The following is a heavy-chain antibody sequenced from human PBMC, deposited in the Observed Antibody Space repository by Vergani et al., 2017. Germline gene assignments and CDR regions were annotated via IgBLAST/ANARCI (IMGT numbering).Heavy chain of an antibody. J-gene: IGHJ4*02. CDR3: TSCWYYDSIAYWAY. D-gene: IGHD3-22*01. CDR2: INPSGGSK. CDR1: VYTLTSYY. Sequence: QVQLVQSGAEVKKPGASVKVSCKASVYTLTSYYMHWVRQAPGQGLEWMGIINPSGGSKSYTQKFQGRVTMTRDTSTSTVYMELSSLRSEETAVCYCTSCWYYDSIAYWAYWGQGTLVTVSS. V-gene: IGHV1-46*03.